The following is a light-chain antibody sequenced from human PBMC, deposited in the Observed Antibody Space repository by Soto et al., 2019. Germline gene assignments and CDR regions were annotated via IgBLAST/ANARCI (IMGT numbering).Light chain of an antibody. CDR3: QQYGSSVT. J-gene: IGKJ3*01. CDR2: AAS. CDR1: QSVRDN. V-gene: IGKV3-20*01. Sequence: EIVMPQSPVTLSVSPGETAPLSCRASQSVRDNLAWYQQKPGQAPRLLIYAASSRATGVPDRFSGSGSGTDFTLTIRGLEPEDFAVYYCQQYGSSVTFGPGTKVDIK.